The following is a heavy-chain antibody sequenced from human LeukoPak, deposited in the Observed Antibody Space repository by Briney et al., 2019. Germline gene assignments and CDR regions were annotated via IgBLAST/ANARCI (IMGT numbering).Heavy chain of an antibody. V-gene: IGHV3-74*01. Sequence: GGSLRLSCAASGFTFSNYWTHWVRQVPGKGLVWVSRINDLGTSTNYADSVRGRFTISRDDAKNTLYLQMNSLRAEDTAVYYCARGGGAYYFDYWGRGTLVTVSS. CDR1: GFTFSNYW. D-gene: IGHD3-10*01. CDR3: ARGGGAYYFDY. J-gene: IGHJ4*02. CDR2: INDLGTST.